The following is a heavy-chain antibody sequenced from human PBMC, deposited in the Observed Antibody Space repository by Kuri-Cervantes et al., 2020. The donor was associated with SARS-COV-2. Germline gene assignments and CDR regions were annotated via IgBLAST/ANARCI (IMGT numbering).Heavy chain of an antibody. J-gene: IGHJ6*03. Sequence: SVKVSCKASGDSFSSYSFNWVRQAPGQGLEWMGGIIPMFGTADYAQKFQGKVTITADESTSTVYMELSRLRSDDTAVYYCALGYWGSGYPRYYYYMDVWGKGTTVTVSS. D-gene: IGHD3-22*01. CDR2: IIPMFGTA. CDR3: ALGYWGSGYPRYYYYMDV. CDR1: GDSFSSYS. V-gene: IGHV1-69*13.